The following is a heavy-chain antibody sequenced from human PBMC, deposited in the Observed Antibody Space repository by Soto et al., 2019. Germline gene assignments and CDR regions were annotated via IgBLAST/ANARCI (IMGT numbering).Heavy chain of an antibody. J-gene: IGHJ5*02. CDR3: TRDYGIAAAGFTNWFDP. D-gene: IGHD6-13*01. CDR2: ISSDGSST. V-gene: IGHV3-74*01. CDR1: GFTFSSYW. Sequence: GGSLRLSCAGCGFTFSSYWMHWVRQAPGKGLVWVSRISSDGSSTNYAVSVKGRFTISRDNAKNTLYLQMNSLRAEDTAVYYCTRDYGIAAAGFTNWFDPWGQGTLVTVSS.